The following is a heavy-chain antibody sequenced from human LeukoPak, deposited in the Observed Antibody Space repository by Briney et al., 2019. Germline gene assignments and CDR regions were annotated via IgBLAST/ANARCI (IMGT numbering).Heavy chain of an antibody. CDR3: ARDGHYIRDY. CDR1: GYTFTTYG. CDR2: INTYDYYT. J-gene: IGHJ4*02. V-gene: IGHV1-18*01. Sequence: ASVKVSCKASGYTFTTYGIAWVRQAPGQGLEWMGWINTYDYYTNYAQKFQGRVTMTMDTSTSTAYMELGNLRSDDTAMYYCARDGHYIRDYWGQGTLVTVSS. D-gene: IGHD2/OR15-2a*01.